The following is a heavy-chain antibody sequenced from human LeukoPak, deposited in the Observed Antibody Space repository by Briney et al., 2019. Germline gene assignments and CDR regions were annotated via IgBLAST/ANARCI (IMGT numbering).Heavy chain of an antibody. J-gene: IGHJ6*04. Sequence: AGGSLRLSCAASGFTFDDYGMSWARQAPGKGLEWVSGINWSGGRTGYADSVKGRFTISRDNAKNSLYLQMNSLRAEDTAVYYCAELGITMIGGVWGKGTTVTISS. D-gene: IGHD3-10*02. V-gene: IGHV3-20*04. CDR2: INWSGGRT. CDR1: GFTFDDYG. CDR3: AELGITMIGGV.